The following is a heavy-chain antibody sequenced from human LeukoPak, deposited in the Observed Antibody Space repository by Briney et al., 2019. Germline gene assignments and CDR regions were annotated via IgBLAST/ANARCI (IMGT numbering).Heavy chain of an antibody. V-gene: IGHV1-24*01. J-gene: IGHJ3*02. D-gene: IGHD3-22*01. CDR1: GYTLTELS. CDR3: ATQRAYYYDSSGYYGAFDI. Sequence: GASAKVSCKVSGYTLTELSMHWVRQAPGKGLEWMGGFDPEDGETIYAQKFQGRVTMTEDTSTDTAYMELSSLRSEDTAVYYCATQRAYYYDSSGYYGAFDIWGQGTMVTVSS. CDR2: FDPEDGET.